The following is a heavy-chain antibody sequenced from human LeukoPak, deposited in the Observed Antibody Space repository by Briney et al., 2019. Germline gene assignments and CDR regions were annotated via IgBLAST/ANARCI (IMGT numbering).Heavy chain of an antibody. CDR3: ATFGAGGYYFDY. CDR1: GYTFTGYY. D-gene: IGHD3-3*01. V-gene: IGHV1-2*02. CDR2: INPNSGGT. J-gene: IGHJ4*02. Sequence: ASVKVSCKASGYTFTGYYMHWVLQAPGQGLEGMGWINPNSGGTNYAQKFQGRVTMTRDTSISTAYMELSRLRSADTAVYYCATFGAGGYYFDYWGQGTLVTVSS.